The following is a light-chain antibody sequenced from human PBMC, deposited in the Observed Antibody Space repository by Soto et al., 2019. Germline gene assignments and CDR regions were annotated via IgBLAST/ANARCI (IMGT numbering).Light chain of an antibody. J-gene: IGLJ2*01. CDR1: RSNIGAGYD. Sequence: QSVLTQPPPVSGAQGQRVTISCTASRSNIGAGYDVHWYQQLPGTAPKLLIYGNSNRPSGVPDRFSGSKSGTSASLAITGLQAEDEADYYCQSYDSSLSAQGVFGGGTKVTVL. CDR2: GNS. CDR3: QSYDSSLSAQGV. V-gene: IGLV1-40*01.